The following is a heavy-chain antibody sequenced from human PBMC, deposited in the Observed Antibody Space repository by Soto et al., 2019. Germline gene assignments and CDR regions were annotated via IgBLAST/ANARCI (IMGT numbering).Heavy chain of an antibody. CDR1: GFTFRSYA. J-gene: IGHJ6*02. V-gene: IGHV3-30-3*01. CDR2: IAYDGSNK. D-gene: IGHD2-2*01. CDR3: AREPGYCSSTSCYRFNYYYGMDV. Sequence: GGSLSLSCQSPGFTFRSYALLLVRQAPGKGLEWGADIAYDGSNKYYADSVKGRFNNSRDNSKNTLYLQMNSLRAEDKAVYYCAREPGYCSSTSCYRFNYYYGMDVWGQGTTVTVSS.